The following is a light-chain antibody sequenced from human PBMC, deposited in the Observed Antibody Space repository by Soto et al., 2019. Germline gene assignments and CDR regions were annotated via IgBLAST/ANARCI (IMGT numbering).Light chain of an antibody. CDR1: QSVSRSF. J-gene: IGKJ4*01. CDR2: RAS. CDR3: QQYESSPLT. Sequence: EIVLTQSPDTLSLSPGERVTLSCRASQSVSRSFLAWYQQKPGQAPRLLIYRASIRATGIPDRFTGSGSGTDFTVTISRLEPEDFAVYYCQQYESSPLTFGGGAKVEIK. V-gene: IGKV3-20*01.